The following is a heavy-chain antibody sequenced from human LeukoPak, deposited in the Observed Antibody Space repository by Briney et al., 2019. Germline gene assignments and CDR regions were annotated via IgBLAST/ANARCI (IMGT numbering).Heavy chain of an antibody. CDR3: AKDGYSKGSSWYIPDNWFDP. CDR2: IRYDGSNK. Sequence: GGSLRLSCAASGFTFSSYGIHWVRQAPGKGLEWVAFIRYDGSNKYYADSVKGRFTISRDNSKNTLYLQMNSLGAEDTAVYYCAKDGYSKGSSWYIPDNWFDPWGQGTLVTVSS. V-gene: IGHV3-30*02. CDR1: GFTFSSYG. D-gene: IGHD6-13*01. J-gene: IGHJ5*02.